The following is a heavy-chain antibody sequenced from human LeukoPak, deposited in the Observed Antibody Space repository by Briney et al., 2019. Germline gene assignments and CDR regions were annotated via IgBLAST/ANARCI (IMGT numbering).Heavy chain of an antibody. CDR1: GGSFSGYY. J-gene: IGHJ4*02. Sequence: PSETLSLTCAVYGGSFSGYYWSWIRQPPGKGLEWIGEINHSGSTNYNPSLKSRVTISVDTSKNQFSLKLSSVTAADTAVYYCARALRFLGPRDFDYWGQGTLVTVSS. D-gene: IGHD3-3*01. CDR3: ARALRFLGPRDFDY. CDR2: INHSGST. V-gene: IGHV4-34*01.